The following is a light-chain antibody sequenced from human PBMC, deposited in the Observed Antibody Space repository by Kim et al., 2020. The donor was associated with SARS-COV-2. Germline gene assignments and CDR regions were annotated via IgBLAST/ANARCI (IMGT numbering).Light chain of an antibody. V-gene: IGKV3-20*01. CDR3: HHYGSTGST. J-gene: IGKJ1*01. CDR1: QSVSSNY. Sequence: PGERATLSCRARQSVSSNYLTWYQQKQGQAPRHVMYVASSRATGIPDRFSGSGSGTDFTLTISRLEPEDFAVYFCHHYGSTGSTFGRGTKVDIK. CDR2: VAS.